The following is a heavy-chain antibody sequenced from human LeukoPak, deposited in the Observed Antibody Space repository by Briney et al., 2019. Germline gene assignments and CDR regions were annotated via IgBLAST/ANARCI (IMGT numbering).Heavy chain of an antibody. CDR2: IYYSGST. J-gene: IGHJ3*02. D-gene: IGHD3-10*01. CDR3: ARVILYYGSGSDAFDI. V-gene: IGHV4-61*05. Sequence: SETLSLTCTVSGGSISSSSYYWSWIRQPPGKGLEWIGYIYYSGSTNYNPSLKSRVTISVDTSKNQFSLKLSSVTAADTAVYYCARVILYYGSGSDAFDIWGQGTMVTVSS. CDR1: GGSISSSSYY.